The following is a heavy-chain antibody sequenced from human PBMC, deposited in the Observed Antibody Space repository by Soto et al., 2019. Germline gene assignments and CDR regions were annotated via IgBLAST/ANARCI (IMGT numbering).Heavy chain of an antibody. CDR1: GGTFSSYT. V-gene: IGHV1-69*04. Sequence: ASVKVSCKASGGTFSSYTISWVRQAPGQGLEWMGRIIPILGIANYAQKFQGRVTITADKSTSTAYMELSSLRSEDTAVYYCARDRVQLESYGAFDIWGQGTMVTVSS. CDR2: IIPILGIA. D-gene: IGHD1-1*01. J-gene: IGHJ3*02. CDR3: ARDRVQLESYGAFDI.